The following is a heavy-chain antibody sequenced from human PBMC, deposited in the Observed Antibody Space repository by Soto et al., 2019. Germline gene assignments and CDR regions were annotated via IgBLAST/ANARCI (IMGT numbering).Heavy chain of an antibody. CDR1: GFTVSSNY. D-gene: IGHD5-12*01. J-gene: IGHJ3*02. V-gene: IGHV3-66*01. CDR3: ARTPRDGYNFAAFDI. CDR2: IYSGGST. Sequence: VGSLRLSCAASGFTVSSNYMSWVRQAPGKGLEWVSVIYSGGSTYYADSVKGRFTISRDNSKNTLYLQMNSLRAEDTAVYYCARTPRDGYNFAAFDIWGQGTMVTVSS.